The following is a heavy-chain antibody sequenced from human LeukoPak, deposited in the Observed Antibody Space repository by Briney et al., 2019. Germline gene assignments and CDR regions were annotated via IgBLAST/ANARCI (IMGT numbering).Heavy chain of an antibody. D-gene: IGHD6-13*01. CDR3: ARGGDSSSWFDP. CDR2: IKQDGSEK. Sequence: GGSLRLSCAASGFTFSSYAMSWVRQAPGKGLEWVANIKQDGSEKYYVDSVKGRFTISRDNAKNSLYLQMNSLRAEDTAVYYCARGGDSSSWFDPWGQGTLVTVSS. J-gene: IGHJ5*02. V-gene: IGHV3-7*01. CDR1: GFTFSSYA.